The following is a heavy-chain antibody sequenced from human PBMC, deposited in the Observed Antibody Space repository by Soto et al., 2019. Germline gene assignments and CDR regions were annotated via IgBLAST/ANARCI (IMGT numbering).Heavy chain of an antibody. J-gene: IGHJ4*02. V-gene: IGHV4-39*02. D-gene: IGHD5-12*01. CDR1: GGSISSSSYY. CDR3: ARDLSIRDSGYDSGLGY. CDR2: IYYSGST. Sequence: SETLSLTCTVSGGSISSSSYYWGWIRQPPGKGLEWIGSIYYSGSTYYNPSLKSRVTISVDTSKNQFSLKLSSVTAADTAVYYCARDLSIRDSGYDSGLGYWGQGTLVTVSS.